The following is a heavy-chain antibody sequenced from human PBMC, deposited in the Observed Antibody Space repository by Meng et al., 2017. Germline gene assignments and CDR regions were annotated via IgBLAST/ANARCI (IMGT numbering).Heavy chain of an antibody. CDR1: GFTFNNYW. CDR3: LDEAPRSDY. D-gene: IGHD1-1*01. J-gene: IGHJ4*02. Sequence: VQLWASWGGLVQRGGSLILSCAASGFTFNNYWMHWVRQVPGKGRVWVSRISGDGSITNYADSVKGRFTISRDNAKNTLYLQMNSLRPEDTAVYYCLDEAPRSDYWGQGSLVTVSS. CDR2: ISGDGSIT. V-gene: IGHV3-74*01.